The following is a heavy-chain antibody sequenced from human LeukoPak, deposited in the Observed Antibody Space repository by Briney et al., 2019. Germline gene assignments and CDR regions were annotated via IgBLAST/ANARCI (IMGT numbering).Heavy chain of an antibody. V-gene: IGHV1/OR15-1*04. CDR3: ARTLMQFDY. Sequence: ASVKVSCKASGYIFTDYYMHWVRQAPGQELGWMGRINPNSGGTNYAQKFQGRVTMTRDTSISTTYMELTSLRSDDTAVYYCARTLMQFDYWGQGTLVTVSS. CDR1: GYIFTDYY. CDR2: INPNSGGT. J-gene: IGHJ4*02.